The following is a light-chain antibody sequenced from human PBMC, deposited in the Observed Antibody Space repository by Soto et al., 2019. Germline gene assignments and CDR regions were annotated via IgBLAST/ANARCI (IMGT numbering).Light chain of an antibody. Sequence: LMLTQSPGTLSLSPGERANLSCRASQSLYSGYLAWYQQKPGQAPRLLIYDASNRATGIPARFSGSGSGTDFTLTISRLEPEDFAGYYCQQYGGSPITFGQGTRLEI. CDR3: QQYGGSPIT. J-gene: IGKJ5*01. V-gene: IGKV3-20*01. CDR1: QSLYSGY. CDR2: DAS.